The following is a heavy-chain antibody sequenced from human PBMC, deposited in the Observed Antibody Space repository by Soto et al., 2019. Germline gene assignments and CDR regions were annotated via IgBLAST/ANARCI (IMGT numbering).Heavy chain of an antibody. V-gene: IGHV1-2*04. Sequence: ASVKVSCKASGYTFTGYYMHWVRQAPGQGLEWMGWINPNSGGTNYAQKFQGWVTMTRDTSISTAYMELSRLRSDGTAMYYYAGKGYSSYSPSYYYREVWGKGPRAPAPS. CDR2: INPNSGGT. CDR1: GYTFTGYY. CDR3: AGKGYSSYSPSYYYREV. J-gene: IGHJ6*03. D-gene: IGHD6-19*01.